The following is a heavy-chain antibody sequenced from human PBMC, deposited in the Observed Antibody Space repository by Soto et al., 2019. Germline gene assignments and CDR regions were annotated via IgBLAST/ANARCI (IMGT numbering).Heavy chain of an antibody. J-gene: IGHJ4*02. CDR3: ARFVRHQLPTIDF. Sequence: GASVEVSCKESGYTFASCDSRWVRQATGQGLEWMGWMNPESRNTGYAQKFQGRVTMTRDTSISTAYMELTSLRSEDTAVYYCARFVRHQLPTIDFWGQGTLVTVSS. D-gene: IGHD2-2*01. CDR2: MNPESRNT. V-gene: IGHV1-8*01. CDR1: GYTFASCD.